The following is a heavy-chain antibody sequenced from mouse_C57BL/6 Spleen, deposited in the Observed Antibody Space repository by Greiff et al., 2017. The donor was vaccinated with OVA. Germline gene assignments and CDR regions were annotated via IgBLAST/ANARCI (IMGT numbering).Heavy chain of an antibody. CDR1: GYAFSSSW. CDR2: IYPGDGDT. Sequence: VQLQQSGPELVKPGASVKISCKASGYAFSSSWMNWVKQRPGKGLEWIGRIYPGDGDTNYNGKFKGKATLTADKSSSTAYMQLSSLTSEDSAVYFCARAGMDYWGQGTSVTVSS. J-gene: IGHJ4*01. V-gene: IGHV1-82*01. CDR3: ARAGMDY.